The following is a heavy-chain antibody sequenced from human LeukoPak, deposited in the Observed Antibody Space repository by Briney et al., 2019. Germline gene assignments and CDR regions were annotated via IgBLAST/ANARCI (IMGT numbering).Heavy chain of an antibody. D-gene: IGHD6-13*01. V-gene: IGHV1-24*01. CDR1: GYTLTELS. CDR3: ARLRSSSWNDAFDI. J-gene: IGHJ3*02. CDR2: FDPEDGET. Sequence: GASVKVSCKVSGYTLTELSMHWVRQAPGKGLEWMGGFDPEDGETIYAQKFQGRVTMTEDTSTDTAYMELRSLRSDDTAVYYCARLRSSSWNDAFDIWGQGTMVTVSS.